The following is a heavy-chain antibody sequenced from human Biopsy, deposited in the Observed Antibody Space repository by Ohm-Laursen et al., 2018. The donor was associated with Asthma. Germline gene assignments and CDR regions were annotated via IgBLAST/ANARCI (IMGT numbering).Heavy chain of an antibody. V-gene: IGHV3-30*03. CDR3: ASYEVVTAILPMDV. CDR1: GFSFSRYG. Sequence: PRLSCTASGFSFSRYGMHWVRQAPGKGLEWVAVISFDGSNKYYGDSVKGRFTIARDNSKNTVYLQMNSLRAEDTAVYYCASYEVVTAILPMDVWGQGTTVTVSS. CDR2: ISFDGSNK. J-gene: IGHJ6*02. D-gene: IGHD2-21*02.